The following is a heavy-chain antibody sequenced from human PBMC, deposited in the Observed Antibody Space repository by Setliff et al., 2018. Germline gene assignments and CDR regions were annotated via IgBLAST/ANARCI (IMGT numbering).Heavy chain of an antibody. D-gene: IGHD2-21*02. J-gene: IGHJ6*03. CDR2: IESKGAGET. V-gene: IGHV3-11*06. CDR3: AKSGGDHCCPLYHHYYMDV. Sequence: GGSLRLSCEASGLTFIYAYMSWVRQAPGKGLEWVGRIESKGAGETKDYADSVMCRFTISRDNARNSLYLQMNRLRPEDTAVYYCAKSGGDHCCPLYHHYYMDVWGTGTTVTVSS. CDR1: GLTFIYAY.